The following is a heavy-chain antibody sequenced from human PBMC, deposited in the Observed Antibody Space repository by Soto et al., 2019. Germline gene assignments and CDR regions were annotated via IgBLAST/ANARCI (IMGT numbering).Heavy chain of an antibody. J-gene: IGHJ4*02. CDR1: GGSISSSIYY. V-gene: IGHV4-39*01. Sequence: SETLSLTCTVSGGSISSSIYYWGWIRQPPGKGLEWIGSIYYSGSTYYNPSLKSRVTISVDTSKNQFSLKLSSVTAADTAVYYCARRATVTIDYWGQGTLVTVSS. CDR3: ARRATVTIDY. D-gene: IGHD4-17*01. CDR2: IYYSGST.